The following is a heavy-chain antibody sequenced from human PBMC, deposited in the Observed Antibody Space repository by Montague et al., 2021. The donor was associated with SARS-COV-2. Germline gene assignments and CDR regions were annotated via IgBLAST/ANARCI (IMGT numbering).Heavy chain of an antibody. D-gene: IGHD3-10*01. CDR2: INSIGGT. CDR1: GGPISSYF. CDR3: ARATSVRGAVSWFDP. V-gene: IGHV4-59*01. Sequence: SETLSLTCTVSGGPISSYFWSIIRQPPGKVLEWIGYINSIGGTNENPSLRSRLTMSADTYKNQFSLQLRSMTPADTAVYLCARATSVRGAVSWFDPWGQGILVTVSS. J-gene: IGHJ5*02.